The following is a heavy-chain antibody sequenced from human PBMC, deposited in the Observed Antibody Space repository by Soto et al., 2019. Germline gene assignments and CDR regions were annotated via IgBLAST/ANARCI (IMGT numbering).Heavy chain of an antibody. CDR2: IDYSAST. V-gene: IGHV4-39*01. J-gene: IGHJ5*02. Sequence: PSVTRSLTCTVSGGSISSSSYYWGWIRQPPGKGLEWIGSIDYSASTYYNPSLKSRVTISINTSKNQMSLELTSVTAAHTAVYYCARHSGPYGSSCFDDWSQGTLVTVS. CDR1: GGSISSSSYY. CDR3: ARHSGPYGSSCFDD. D-gene: IGHD6-13*01.